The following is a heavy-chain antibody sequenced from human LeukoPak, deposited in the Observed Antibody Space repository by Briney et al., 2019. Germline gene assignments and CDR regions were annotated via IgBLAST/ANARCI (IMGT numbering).Heavy chain of an antibody. V-gene: IGHV1-2*02. CDR2: INPNSGGT. Sequence: ASVKVSCKASGYTFTGYYMHWVRQAPGQGLEWMGWINPNSGGTNYAQKFQGRVTMTRDTSISTAYMELSRLRSDDTAVYYCARGPVYYYDSSGPSPHAFDIWGQGTMVTVSS. CDR3: ARGPVYYYDSSGPSPHAFDI. J-gene: IGHJ3*02. CDR1: GYTFTGYY. D-gene: IGHD3-22*01.